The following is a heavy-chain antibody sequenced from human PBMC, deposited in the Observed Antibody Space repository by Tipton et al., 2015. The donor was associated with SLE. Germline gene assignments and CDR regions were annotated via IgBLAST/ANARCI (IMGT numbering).Heavy chain of an antibody. Sequence: TLSLTCTVSGGSISSGGYYWSWIRPHPGKGLEWIGYIYYSGSTYYNPSLKSRVTISVDTSKNQFSLKLSSVTAADTAVYYCARDTYSSSWYRGFDYWGQGTRITVSS. CDR1: GGSISSGGYY. CDR3: ARDTYSSSWYRGFDY. V-gene: IGHV4-31*03. D-gene: IGHD6-13*01. J-gene: IGHJ4*02. CDR2: IYYSGST.